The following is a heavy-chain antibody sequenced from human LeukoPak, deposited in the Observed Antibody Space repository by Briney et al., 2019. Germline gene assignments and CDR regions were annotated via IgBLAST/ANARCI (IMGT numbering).Heavy chain of an antibody. D-gene: IGHD4-11*01. Sequence: SVKVSCKASGGTFSSYTISWVRQAPGQGLEWMGRIIPILGIANYAQKFQGRVTITADKSTSTDYMELSSLRSEDTAVYYRVSPSLEHDYPIEVDYWGQGTLVTVSS. V-gene: IGHV1-69*02. CDR3: VSPSLEHDYPIEVDY. J-gene: IGHJ4*02. CDR2: IIPILGIA. CDR1: GGTFSSYT.